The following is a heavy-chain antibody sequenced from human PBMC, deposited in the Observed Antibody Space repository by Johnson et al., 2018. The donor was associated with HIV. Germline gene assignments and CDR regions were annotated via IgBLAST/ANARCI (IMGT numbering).Heavy chain of an antibody. CDR1: GFTFNNAW. CDR3: SREVYQMTAFDI. CDR2: IKSKTDGGAT. Sequence: VQLVESGGGLVKPGGSLRLSCAASGFTFNNAWMSWVRQAPGKGLEWVGHIKSKTDGGATDYTAPVKDRFTISRDDSKNTLYLQINSLKTDDTGVYYCSREVYQMTAFDIWGQGTVVTVSS. J-gene: IGHJ3*02. D-gene: IGHD2-2*01. V-gene: IGHV3-15*01.